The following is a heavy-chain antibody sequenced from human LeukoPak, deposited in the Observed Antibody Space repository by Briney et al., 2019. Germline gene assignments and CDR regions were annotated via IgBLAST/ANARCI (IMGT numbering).Heavy chain of an antibody. CDR1: GGAISSYY. CDR3: ARLSNSGSYPFDY. J-gene: IGHJ4*02. V-gene: IGHV4-4*07. CDR2: IYTSGST. Sequence: ASETLSLTCTVSGGAISSYYWSWIRQPAGQGLEWIGRIYTSGSTNYNPSLKSRVAMSVDTSKNQFSLKLSSVTAADPAVYYCARLSNSGSYPFDYWGQGTLVTVSS. D-gene: IGHD1-26*01.